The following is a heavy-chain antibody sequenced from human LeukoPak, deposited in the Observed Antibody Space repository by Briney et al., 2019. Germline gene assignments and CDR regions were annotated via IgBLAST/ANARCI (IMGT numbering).Heavy chain of an antibody. CDR1: GFTFSSYA. D-gene: IGHD2-15*01. V-gene: IGHV3-30*04. CDR3: AREDCSGGSCSFDY. J-gene: IGHJ4*02. CDR2: ISYDGSNK. Sequence: GGSLRLSCAASGFTFSSYAMHWVRQAPGKGLEWVAVISYDGSNKYYADSVKGRFTISRDNAKNSLYLQMNSLRAEDTAVYYCAREDCSGGSCSFDYWGQGTLVTVSS.